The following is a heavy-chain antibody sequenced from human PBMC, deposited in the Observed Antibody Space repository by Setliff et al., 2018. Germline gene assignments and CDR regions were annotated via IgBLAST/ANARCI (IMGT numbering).Heavy chain of an antibody. V-gene: IGHV4-39*07. CDR2: VYYRGST. CDR1: GGSISSSSYC. Sequence: PSETLSLTCTVSGGSISSSSYCWGWIRQPPGKGLEWIGSVYYRGSTYYNPSLKSRVTVSVDTSKNQFSLKLSSVTAADTAVYYCARSFSTTVVTPFDYWGQGTLVTVSS. D-gene: IGHD2-21*02. J-gene: IGHJ4*02. CDR3: ARSFSTTVVTPFDY.